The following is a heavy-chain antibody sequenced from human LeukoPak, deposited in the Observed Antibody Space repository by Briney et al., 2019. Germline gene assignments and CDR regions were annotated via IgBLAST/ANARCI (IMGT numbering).Heavy chain of an antibody. J-gene: IGHJ5*02. CDR1: GFTFSSYA. Sequence: GGSLRLSCAASGFTFSSYAMHWVRQAPGKGLERVAVISYDGSNKYYADSVKGRFTISRDNSKNTLYLQMNSLRAEDTAVYYCARELGYCSGGSCHRENWFDPWGRGTLVTVSS. D-gene: IGHD2-15*01. CDR2: ISYDGSNK. V-gene: IGHV3-30-3*01. CDR3: ARELGYCSGGSCHRENWFDP.